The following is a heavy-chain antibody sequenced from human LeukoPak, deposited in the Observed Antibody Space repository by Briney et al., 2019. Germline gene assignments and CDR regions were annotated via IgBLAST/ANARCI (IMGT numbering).Heavy chain of an antibody. CDR3: ARDWDSSSYSDY. J-gene: IGHJ4*02. CDR1: GYTFTSYG. V-gene: IGHV1-18*01. CDR2: ISAYNGNT. D-gene: IGHD6-6*01. Sequence: GASVKVSCKTSGYTFTSYGISWVRQAPGQGLEWMGWISAYNGNTNYAQNLQGRVTMTADTSTSTAYMELRSLRSDDTAVYYCARDWDSSSYSDYWGQGTLVTVSS.